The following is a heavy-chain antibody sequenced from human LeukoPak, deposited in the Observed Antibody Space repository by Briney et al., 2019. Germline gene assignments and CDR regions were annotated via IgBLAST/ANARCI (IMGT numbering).Heavy chain of an antibody. CDR2: IYYSGST. CDR1: GGSISSSGYY. J-gene: IGHJ4*02. CDR3: ARERGYCSSTSCYALVGYFDY. Sequence: SETLSLTCTVSGGSISSSGYYWSWIRQPPGKGLEWIGYIYYSGSTNYNPSLKSRVTISVDTSKNQFSLKLSSVTAADTAVYYCARERGYCSSTSCYALVGYFDYWGQGTLVTVSS. D-gene: IGHD2-2*01. V-gene: IGHV4-61*08.